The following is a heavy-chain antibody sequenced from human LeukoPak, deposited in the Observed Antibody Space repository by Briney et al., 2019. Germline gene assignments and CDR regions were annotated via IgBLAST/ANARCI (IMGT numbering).Heavy chain of an antibody. D-gene: IGHD3-10*01. J-gene: IGHJ6*02. V-gene: IGHV4-34*01. CDR3: ARDYYGSGSYSELPKYGMDV. CDR2: INHSGST. CDR1: GGSIRSYS. Sequence: SETLSLTCTVSGGSIRSYSWSWIRQPPGKGLEWIGEINHSGSTNYNPSLKSRVTISVDTSKNQFSLKLSSVTAADTAVYYCARDYYGSGSYSELPKYGMDVWGQGTTVTVSS.